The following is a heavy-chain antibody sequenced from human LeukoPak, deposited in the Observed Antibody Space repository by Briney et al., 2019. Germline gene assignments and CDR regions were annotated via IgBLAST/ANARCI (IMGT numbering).Heavy chain of an antibody. CDR2: INPNSGGT. D-gene: IGHD2-21*02. J-gene: IGHJ4*02. Sequence: ASVKVSCKASGYTFTGYYMHWVRQAPGQGREWMGRINPNSGGTNYAQKFQGRVTMTRDTSISTAYMELSRLRSDDTAVYYCARSGLCGGDCSDPFDYWGQGTLVTVSS. CDR1: GYTFTGYY. CDR3: ARSGLCGGDCSDPFDY. V-gene: IGHV1-2*06.